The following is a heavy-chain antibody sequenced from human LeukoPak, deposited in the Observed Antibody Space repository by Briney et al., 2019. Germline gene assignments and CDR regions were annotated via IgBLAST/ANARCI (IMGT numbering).Heavy chain of an antibody. CDR2: ISGSGGST. D-gene: IGHD3-22*01. CDR1: GFTFSSYA. V-gene: IGHV3-23*01. Sequence: AGSLRLSCAASGFTFSSYAMSWVRQAPGKGLEWVSAISGSGGSTYYADSVKGRFTISRDNSKNTLYLQMNSLRAEDTAVYYCAKDERRRNYYDSSGYIDYWGQGTLVTVSS. J-gene: IGHJ4*02. CDR3: AKDERRRNYYDSSGYIDY.